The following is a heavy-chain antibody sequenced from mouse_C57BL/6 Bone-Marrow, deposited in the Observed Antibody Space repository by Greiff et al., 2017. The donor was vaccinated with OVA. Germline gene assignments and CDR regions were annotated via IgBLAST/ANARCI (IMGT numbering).Heavy chain of an antibody. J-gene: IGHJ4*01. CDR1: GFNIKDDY. V-gene: IGHV14-4*01. Sequence: EVQLKESGAELVRPGASVKLSCTASGFNIKDDYMHWVKQRPEQGLEWIGWIDPENGDTEYASKFQGKATITADTSSNTADLQLSSMTSEDTAVYYGTTKDYDGSSYYAMDYWGQGTSVTVSS. D-gene: IGHD1-1*01. CDR2: IDPENGDT. CDR3: TTKDYDGSSYYAMDY.